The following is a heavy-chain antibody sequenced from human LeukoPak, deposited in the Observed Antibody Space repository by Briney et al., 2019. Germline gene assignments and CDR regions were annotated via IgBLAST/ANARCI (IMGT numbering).Heavy chain of an antibody. V-gene: IGHV3-48*04. Sequence: GGSLRLSCAASGFTFSSYSMNWVRQAPGKGLEWVSYISSSGSTIYYADSVKGRFTISRDNAKNSLYLQMNSLRAEDTAVYYCARGCHDYGGNSCSGYWGQGTLVTVSS. D-gene: IGHD4-23*01. CDR3: ARGCHDYGGNSCSGY. J-gene: IGHJ4*02. CDR2: ISSSGSTI. CDR1: GFTFSSYS.